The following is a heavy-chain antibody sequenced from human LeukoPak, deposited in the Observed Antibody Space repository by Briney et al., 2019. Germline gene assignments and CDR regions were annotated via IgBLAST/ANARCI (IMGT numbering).Heavy chain of an antibody. V-gene: IGHV4-4*07. D-gene: IGHD3-3*02. CDR2: IHSGGTT. CDR3: ARGNGSGYTKGYEHYYYYLDV. J-gene: IGHJ6*03. Sequence: SETLSLTCTVSGDSITDDYYTWIRQPAGKGLEWIGRIHSGGTTNYNPSLMSRVTLSIDKSKKYISLILTSVTAADTALYYCARGNGSGYTKGYEHYYYYLDVWGKGTTVTVSS. CDR1: GDSITDDY.